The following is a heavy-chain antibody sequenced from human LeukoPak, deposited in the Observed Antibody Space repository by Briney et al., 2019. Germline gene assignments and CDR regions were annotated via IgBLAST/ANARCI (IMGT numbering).Heavy chain of an antibody. CDR2: ISWNSVRI. J-gene: IGHJ4*02. Sequence: GGSLRLSCAVSGFTFDDYAMHWVRQAPGKGLEWVSSISWNSVRIAYADSVKGRFSTSRDNARNSLYLQMNSLRSEDMAFYYCAKDIRGYYDDSGYINFWGQGTLVIVSS. V-gene: IGHV3-9*03. CDR1: GFTFDDYA. D-gene: IGHD3-22*01. CDR3: AKDIRGYYDDSGYINF.